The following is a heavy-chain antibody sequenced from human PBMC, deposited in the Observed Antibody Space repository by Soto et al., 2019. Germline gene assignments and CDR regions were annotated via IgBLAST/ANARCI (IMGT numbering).Heavy chain of an antibody. CDR3: ARDRRNVLRYFDWFPRFMDV. D-gene: IGHD3-9*01. CDR2: IYSGGST. V-gene: IGHV3-53*01. CDR1: GFTVSNNY. Sequence: PGGSLRLSCAASGFTVSNNYMYWVRQAPGKGLEWVSVIYSGGSTYHADSVKGRFTTSRDISKNTLYLQMNSLRAEDTAVYYCARDRRNVLRYFDWFPRFMDVWGQGTTVTVSS. J-gene: IGHJ6*02.